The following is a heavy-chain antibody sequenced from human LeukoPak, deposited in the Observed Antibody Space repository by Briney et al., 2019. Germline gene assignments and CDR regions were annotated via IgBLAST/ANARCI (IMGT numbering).Heavy chain of an antibody. CDR2: IKQDGSEK. D-gene: IGHD2/OR15-2a*01. CDR3: ARDRGGLIGRGYYYGMDV. J-gene: IGHJ6*02. V-gene: IGHV3-7*01. CDR1: GFTFSSYW. Sequence: SGGSLRLSCAASGFTFSSYWMSWVRQAPGKGLEWVANIKQDGSEKYYVDSVKGRFTISRDNAKNSLYLQMNSLRAEDTAVYYCARDRGGLIGRGYYYGMDVWGQGTTVTVSS.